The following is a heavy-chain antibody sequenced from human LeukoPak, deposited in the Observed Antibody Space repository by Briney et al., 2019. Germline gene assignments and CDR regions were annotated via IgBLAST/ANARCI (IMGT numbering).Heavy chain of an antibody. Sequence: PGGSLRLSCAASGFTFSSCAMSWVRQAPGKGLEWVSTIIDSGNSIYYADSAAGRFTISRDNSKHRLYLQMNSLRAGDTAVYYCAKDPIFSGSYGVFDYWGLGTLVTVSS. CDR2: IIDSGNSI. D-gene: IGHD1-26*01. CDR1: GFTFSSCA. J-gene: IGHJ4*01. V-gene: IGHV3-23*01. CDR3: AKDPIFSGSYGVFDY.